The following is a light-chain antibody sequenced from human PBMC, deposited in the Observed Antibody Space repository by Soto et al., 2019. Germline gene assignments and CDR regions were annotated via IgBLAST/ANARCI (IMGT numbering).Light chain of an antibody. J-gene: IGLJ1*01. CDR3: SSYSISTAYL. V-gene: IGLV2-14*01. Sequence: QSVLTQPASVSGSPGQSITISCTGISSDVGGYDYVSWYQLHPGKAPKLMVFEVSNRPSGVSDRFSGSKSGNTASLTISGLQAEDEADYFCSSYSISTAYLFGTGTKVTVL. CDR2: EVS. CDR1: SSDVGGYDY.